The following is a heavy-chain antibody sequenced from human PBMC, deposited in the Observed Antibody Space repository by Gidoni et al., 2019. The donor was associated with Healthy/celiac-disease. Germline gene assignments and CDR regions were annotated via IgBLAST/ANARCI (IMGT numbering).Heavy chain of an antibody. D-gene: IGHD2-21*02. Sequence: QVQLQQWGAGLLKPSETLSLTCAVYGGSFSGYYWSWIRQPPGKGLEWIGEINHSGSTNYNPSLKSRVTISVDTSKNQFSLKLSSVTAADTAVYYCARVYGGNSDYWGQGTLVTVSS. CDR2: INHSGST. J-gene: IGHJ4*02. CDR3: ARVYGGNSDY. CDR1: GGSFSGYY. V-gene: IGHV4-34*01.